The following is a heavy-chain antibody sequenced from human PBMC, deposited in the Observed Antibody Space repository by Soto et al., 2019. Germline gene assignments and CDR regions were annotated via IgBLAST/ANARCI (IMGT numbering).Heavy chain of an antibody. J-gene: IGHJ6*02. CDR2: ISSGSDYI. CDR3: MGGDYDRYTYYGMDV. D-gene: IGHD4-17*01. CDR1: GFTFSSLS. Sequence: EVQMVESGGGLVKPGGSLRLSRAASGFTFSSLSMNWVRQAPGKGLEWVSSISSGSDYIYYADSMKGRFTISRDNGKNALYLQMNSLRAEDTAVYYCMGGDYDRYTYYGMDVWGQGTTVTVSS. V-gene: IGHV3-21*01.